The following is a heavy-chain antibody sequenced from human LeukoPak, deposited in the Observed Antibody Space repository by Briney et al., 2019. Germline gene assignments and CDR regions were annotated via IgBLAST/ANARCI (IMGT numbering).Heavy chain of an antibody. J-gene: IGHJ4*02. CDR3: SRENGAFSHFGY. Sequence: SETLSLTCGVSGGSISNTNWWSWVRQPPGQGLEWIGEISLTGLTHYNPSLESRVTVSLGKSKNQLSLNLTSVTAADTAVYYCSRENGAFSHFGYWGQGILVTV. V-gene: IGHV4-4*02. CDR2: ISLTGLT. D-gene: IGHD2-8*01. CDR1: GGSISNTNW.